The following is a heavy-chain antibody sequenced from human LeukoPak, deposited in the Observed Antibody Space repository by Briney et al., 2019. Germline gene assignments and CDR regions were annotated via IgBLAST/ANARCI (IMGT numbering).Heavy chain of an antibody. CDR2: ISYDGSNK. V-gene: IGHV3-30*04. CDR1: GFTFSSYA. D-gene: IGHD5-18*01. Sequence: PGGSLRLSCAASGFTFSSYAMHWVRQAPGKGLEWGAVISYDGSNKYYADSVKGRFTISRDNSKNTLYLQMNSLRAEDTAVYYCARHDRIQLWLLLDYWGRGTLVTVSS. J-gene: IGHJ4*02. CDR3: ARHDRIQLWLLLDY.